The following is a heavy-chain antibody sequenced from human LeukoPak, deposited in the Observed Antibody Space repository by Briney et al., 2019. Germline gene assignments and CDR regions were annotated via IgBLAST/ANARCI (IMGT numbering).Heavy chain of an antibody. D-gene: IGHD6-13*01. V-gene: IGHV4-39*01. Sequence: SETLSLTCTVSGGSVSSSAYYWGWIRQPPGKGLEWIGSIYYTGNTDYNPSLKSRVTISVDPPKNQFSLKLNSETAADTAVYYCARLWPFSSRGGGYFDYWGQGTLVTVSS. J-gene: IGHJ4*02. CDR3: ARLWPFSSRGGGYFDY. CDR2: IYYTGNT. CDR1: GGSVSSSAYY.